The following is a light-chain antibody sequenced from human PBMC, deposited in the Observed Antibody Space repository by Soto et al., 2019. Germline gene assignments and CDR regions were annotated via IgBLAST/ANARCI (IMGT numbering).Light chain of an antibody. Sequence: EIVMTQSPATLSVSPGARATLSCRASQSVGSYLVWYRQKPGQAPSLLIYGASNRATGIPDRFSGSGSGTDFTLTIRRLEPEDFAVYYCQQYGTPLTFGGGTKVDIK. V-gene: IGKV3-20*01. CDR3: QQYGTPLT. CDR2: GAS. CDR1: QSVGSY. J-gene: IGKJ4*01.